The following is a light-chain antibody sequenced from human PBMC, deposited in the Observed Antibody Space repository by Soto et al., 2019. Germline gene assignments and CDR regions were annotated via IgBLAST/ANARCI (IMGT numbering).Light chain of an antibody. CDR1: SGRIASNY. V-gene: IGLV6-57*01. Sequence: NFMLTQPHSVSDSPGKTVTISCTRSSGRIASNYVQWYQQRPGSSPTPVIYEDNERPSGVPDRFSGSMDSSSNSASLSISGLKTDDEADYYCQSYHSGNVVFGGGTKLTVL. CDR3: QSYHSGNVV. J-gene: IGLJ2*01. CDR2: EDN.